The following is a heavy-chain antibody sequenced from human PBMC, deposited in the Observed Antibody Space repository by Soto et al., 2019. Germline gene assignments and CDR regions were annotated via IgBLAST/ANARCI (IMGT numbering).Heavy chain of an antibody. D-gene: IGHD6-19*01. V-gene: IGHV2-5*01. J-gene: IGHJ5*02. Sequence: TLSLTCTVSGGSISSGDYYWSWIRRPPGKALEWLGFIYWNDDKRYSPSLKSRLTITKDTSKNQVVLTMTNMDPVDTATYYCAKSGSSGWYGWFDPWGQGTLVTVSS. CDR3: AKSGSSGWYGWFDP. CDR1: GGSISSGDYY. CDR2: IYWNDDK.